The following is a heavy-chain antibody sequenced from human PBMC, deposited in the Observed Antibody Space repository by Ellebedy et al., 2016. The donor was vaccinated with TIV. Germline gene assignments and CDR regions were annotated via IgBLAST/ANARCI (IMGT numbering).Heavy chain of an antibody. CDR3: ARDRDSSSWYFGGYYYYGMDV. CDR2: IIPILGIT. V-gene: IGHV1-69*04. J-gene: IGHJ6*02. D-gene: IGHD6-13*01. Sequence: AASVKVSCKASGGTFSSYVISWVRQAPGQGLDWMGRIIPILGITNYAQKFQGRVTITADKSTSTAYMELSSLRSEDTAVYYCARDRDSSSWYFGGYYYYGMDVWGQGTTVTVSS. CDR1: GGTFSSYV.